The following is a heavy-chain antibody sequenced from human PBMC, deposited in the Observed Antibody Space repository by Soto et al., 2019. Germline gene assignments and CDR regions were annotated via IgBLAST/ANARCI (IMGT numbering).Heavy chain of an antibody. CDR3: ARNYYNSKLYGY. D-gene: IGHD3-22*01. V-gene: IGHV4-31*03. J-gene: IGHJ4*02. CDR1: GGSINSGGYY. Sequence: PSETLSLTCTVSGGSINSGGYYWSWIRQHPGKGLEWIGYINYSGSTNYNPSLKSRVIISRDTSKNQLSLNLSSVTAADTAIYYCARNYYNSKLYGYWGQGTLVTVSS. CDR2: INYSGST.